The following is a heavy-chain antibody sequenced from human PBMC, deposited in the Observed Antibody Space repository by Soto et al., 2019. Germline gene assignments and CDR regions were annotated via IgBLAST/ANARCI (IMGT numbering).Heavy chain of an antibody. CDR2: IKSKTDGGTT. CDR1: GFTFSNAW. Sequence: EVQLVESGGGLVKPGGSLRLSRAASGFTFSNAWMSWVRQAPGKGLEWVGRIKSKTDGGTTDYAAPVKGRFTISRDDSKNTLYLQMNSLKTEDTAVYYCTTDLAYYYDSSGYYYWGQGTLVTVSS. D-gene: IGHD3-22*01. V-gene: IGHV3-15*01. J-gene: IGHJ4*02. CDR3: TTDLAYYYDSSGYYY.